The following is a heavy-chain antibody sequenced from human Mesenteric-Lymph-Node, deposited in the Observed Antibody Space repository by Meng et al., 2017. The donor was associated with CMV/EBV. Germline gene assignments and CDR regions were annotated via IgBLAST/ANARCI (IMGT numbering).Heavy chain of an antibody. Sequence: GESLKISCAASGFTFSSYAMHWVRQAPGKGLEWVTVVAFDGNNRYYADSVKGRFTISRDNSKNTLFLQMSSLGAEDTAVYYCARAALRDYYYYFMDVWGQGTTVTVS. D-gene: IGHD4-17*01. CDR1: GFTFSSYA. J-gene: IGHJ6*02. V-gene: IGHV3-30*14. CDR3: ARAALRDYYYYFMDV. CDR2: VAFDGNNR.